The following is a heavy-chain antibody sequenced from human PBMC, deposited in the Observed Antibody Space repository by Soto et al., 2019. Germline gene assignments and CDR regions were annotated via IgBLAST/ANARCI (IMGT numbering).Heavy chain of an antibody. J-gene: IGHJ5*02. Sequence: PSETLSLTCTVSGGSISSGGYYWSWIRQHPGKGLEWIGYIYYSGSTYYNPSLKSRVTISVDTSKNQFSLKLSSVTAADTAVYYCARVRWFGELSSLDNWFDPWGQGTLVTVSS. V-gene: IGHV4-31*03. CDR2: IYYSGST. D-gene: IGHD3-10*01. CDR3: ARVRWFGELSSLDNWFDP. CDR1: GGSISSGGYY.